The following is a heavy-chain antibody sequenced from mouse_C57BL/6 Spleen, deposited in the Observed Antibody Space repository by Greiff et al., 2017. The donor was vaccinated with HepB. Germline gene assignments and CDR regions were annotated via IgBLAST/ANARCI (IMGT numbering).Heavy chain of an antibody. J-gene: IGHJ4*01. CDR3: ARSPYYGSSPMDY. D-gene: IGHD1-1*01. CDR2: ILPGSGST. V-gene: IGHV1-9*01. Sequence: VQLQQSGAELLKPGASVKLSCKAPGYTFTGYWIEWVKQRPGHGLEWIGEILPGSGSTNYNEKFKGKATFTADTSSNTAYMQLSSLTTEDSAIYDGARSPYYGSSPMDYWGQGTSVTVSS. CDR1: GYTFTGYW.